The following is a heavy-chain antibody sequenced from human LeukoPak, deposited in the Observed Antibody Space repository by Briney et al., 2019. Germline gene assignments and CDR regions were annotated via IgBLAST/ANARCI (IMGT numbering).Heavy chain of an antibody. CDR2: IYYSGST. CDR3: ARDSDIAVAGTGWFGP. V-gene: IGHV4-59*01. D-gene: IGHD6-19*01. Sequence: PSETLSLTCTVSGGSISSYYWSWIRQPPGKGLEWIGYIYYSGSTNYNPSLKSRVTISVDTSKNQFSLKLSSVTAADTAVYYCARDSDIAVAGTGWFGPWGQGTLVTVSS. J-gene: IGHJ5*02. CDR1: GGSISSYY.